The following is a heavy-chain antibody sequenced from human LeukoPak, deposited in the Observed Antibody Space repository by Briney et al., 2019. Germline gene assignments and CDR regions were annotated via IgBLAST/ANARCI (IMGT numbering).Heavy chain of an antibody. Sequence: PSETLSLTCAISGYSISSGYYWGWIRQPPVRGLEWIGSIYHTGSTYYNPSLKSRVIISVDTSKNQFSLKMNSVTAADTAVYYFARRCGGDCYHFDYWGEGTLVTVFS. CDR2: IYHTGST. J-gene: IGHJ4*02. D-gene: IGHD2-21*01. V-gene: IGHV4-38-2*01. CDR1: GYSISSGYY. CDR3: ARRCGGDCYHFDY.